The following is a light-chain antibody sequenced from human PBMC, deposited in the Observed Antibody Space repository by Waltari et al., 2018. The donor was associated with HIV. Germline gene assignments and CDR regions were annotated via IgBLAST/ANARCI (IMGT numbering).Light chain of an antibody. CDR2: EVT. Sequence: QSALTQPASVSGSPGQSITIPCTGTSRDFGFSGYISWYQQVPGKVPKVIIYEVTSRPSGVSNRFSGSKSGHTASLIISGLQAEDEGDYFCTSYTANDTLLFGGGTKVTVL. V-gene: IGLV2-14*01. CDR1: SRDFGFSGY. CDR3: TSYTANDTLL. J-gene: IGLJ2*01.